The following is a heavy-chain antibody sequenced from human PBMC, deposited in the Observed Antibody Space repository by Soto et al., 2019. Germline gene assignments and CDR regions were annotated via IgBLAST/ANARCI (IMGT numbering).Heavy chain of an antibody. V-gene: IGHV5-51*01. Sequence: PGESLKISCKGSGYSFTSYWIGWVRQMPGKGLEWMGIIYPGDSDTRYSPSFQGQVTISADKSISTAYLQWSSLKASDTAMYYCARQVDYSNSDPMGYYYYGMDVWGQGTTVTVSS. CDR3: ARQVDYSNSDPMGYYYYGMDV. CDR1: GYSFTSYW. J-gene: IGHJ6*02. CDR2: IYPGDSDT. D-gene: IGHD4-4*01.